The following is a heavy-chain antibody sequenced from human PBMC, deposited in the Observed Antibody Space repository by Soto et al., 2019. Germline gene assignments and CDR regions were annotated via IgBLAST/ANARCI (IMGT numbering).Heavy chain of an antibody. CDR2: ISGSGGST. V-gene: IGHV3-23*01. D-gene: IGHD6-19*01. CDR1: GFTFSSYA. J-gene: IGHJ5*02. Sequence: PGGSLRLSCAASGFTFSSYAMSWVRQAPGKGLEWVSAISGSGGSTYYADSVKGRFTISRDNSKNTLYLQMNSLRAEDTAVYYCAKGPTWDSSGSLSPRGWFDPWGQGTLVTVSS. CDR3: AKGPTWDSSGSLSPRGWFDP.